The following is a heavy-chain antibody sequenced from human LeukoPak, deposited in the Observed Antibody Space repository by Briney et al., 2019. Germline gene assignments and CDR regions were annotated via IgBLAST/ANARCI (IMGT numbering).Heavy chain of an antibody. Sequence: ASVKVSRKASGGTFSSYAISWVRQAAGQGLEWMGGIIPIFGTANYAQKFQGRVTITTDESTSTAYMELSSLRSEDTAVYYCARVSCSGGSCDYYYYMDVWGKGTTVTVSS. V-gene: IGHV1-69*05. D-gene: IGHD2-15*01. J-gene: IGHJ6*03. CDR2: IIPIFGTA. CDR3: ARVSCSGGSCDYYYYMDV. CDR1: GGTFSSYA.